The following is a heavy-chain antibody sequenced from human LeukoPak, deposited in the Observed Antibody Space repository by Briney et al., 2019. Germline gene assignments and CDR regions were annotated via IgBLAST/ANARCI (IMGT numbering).Heavy chain of an antibody. CDR3: AKGGRSGNRGWFDP. J-gene: IGHJ5*02. CDR1: GFTFNTYT. Sequence: PGGSLRLSCAASGFTFNTYTMNWVRQAPGKGLEWVSYISGSSGIIDYADSVRGRFTISRDNAKNSLYLQMNSLRAEDTAVYYCAKGGRSGNRGWFDPWGQGTLVTVSS. D-gene: IGHD2-15*01. CDR2: ISGSSGII. V-gene: IGHV3-48*01.